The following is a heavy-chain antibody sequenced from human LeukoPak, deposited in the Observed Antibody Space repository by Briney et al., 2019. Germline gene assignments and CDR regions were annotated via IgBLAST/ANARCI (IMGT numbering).Heavy chain of an antibody. CDR2: ISAYNGNT. D-gene: IGHD1-26*01. V-gene: IGHV1-18*01. J-gene: IGHJ4*02. CDR1: GYTFTNYG. Sequence: ASVKVSCKASGYTFTNYGITWVRQAPGQGLESMGWISAYNGNTNYAQKLQGRVTMTTDTSTSTAYMEARSLRSDDTAMYYCARDYYSGSYYGEYWGQGTLVTVSS. CDR3: ARDYYSGSYYGEY.